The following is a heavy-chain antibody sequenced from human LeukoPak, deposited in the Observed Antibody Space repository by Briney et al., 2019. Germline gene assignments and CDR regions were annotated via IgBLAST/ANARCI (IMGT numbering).Heavy chain of an antibody. V-gene: IGHV4-30-2*01. Sequence: SETLSLTCAVSGGSISSGGYSWSCIRQPPGKGLEWIGYIYHSGSTYYNPSLKSRVTISVDRSKNQFSLKLSSVTAADTAVYYCARDGDYGDYFDYWGQGTLVTVSS. CDR2: IYHSGST. CDR3: ARDGDYGDYFDY. D-gene: IGHD4-17*01. CDR1: GGSISSGGYS. J-gene: IGHJ4*02.